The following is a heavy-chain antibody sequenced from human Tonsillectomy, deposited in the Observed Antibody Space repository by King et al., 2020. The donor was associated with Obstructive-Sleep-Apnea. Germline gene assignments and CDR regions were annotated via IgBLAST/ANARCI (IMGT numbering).Heavy chain of an antibody. V-gene: IGHV3-23*04. D-gene: IGHD3-10*01. CDR2: CSGSGGST. J-gene: IGHJ4*02. CDR1: GFTFSSYA. CDR3: ANYYYGSGSPMDYFDY. Sequence: VQLVQSGGGLVQPGGSLRLSCAASGFTFSSYAISWVRQAPGKGRDWVSACSGSGGSTFYAYSVKGRLTISRDNPNNTLYLQMNSLIAEDTAVYYCANYYYGSGSPMDYFDYWGQGTLVTVSS.